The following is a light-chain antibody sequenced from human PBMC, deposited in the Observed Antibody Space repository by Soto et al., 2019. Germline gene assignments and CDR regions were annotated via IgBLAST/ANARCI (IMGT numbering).Light chain of an antibody. CDR1: SSNIGAGYD. Sequence: QSVLTQPPSVSGAPGQRVTISCTGSSSNIGAGYDVHWYQQLPGTAPKLLIYGNSNRPSGVPDRFSGSKYGTSASLAITGLQAEDEADYYCQSYDSSLSALYVFGTGTNLTVL. J-gene: IGLJ1*01. CDR3: QSYDSSLSALYV. V-gene: IGLV1-40*01. CDR2: GNS.